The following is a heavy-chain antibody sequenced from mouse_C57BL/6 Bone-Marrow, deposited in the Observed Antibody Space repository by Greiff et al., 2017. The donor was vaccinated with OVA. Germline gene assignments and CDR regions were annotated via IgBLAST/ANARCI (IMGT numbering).Heavy chain of an antibody. Sequence: QVHVKQSGAELARPGASVKLSCKASGYTFTSYGISWVKQRTGQGLEWIGEIYPRSGNTYYNEKFKGKATLTADKSSSTAYMELRSLTSEDSAVYFCARDMRLRRGYAMDYWGQGTSVTVSS. CDR1: GYTFTSYG. J-gene: IGHJ4*01. CDR2: IYPRSGNT. D-gene: IGHD2-4*01. CDR3: ARDMRLRRGYAMDY. V-gene: IGHV1-81*01.